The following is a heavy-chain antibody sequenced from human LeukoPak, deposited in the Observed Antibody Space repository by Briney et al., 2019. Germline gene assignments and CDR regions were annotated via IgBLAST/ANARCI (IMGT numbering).Heavy chain of an antibody. V-gene: IGHV3-30*18. J-gene: IGHJ6*02. CDR1: GFTFSSYG. D-gene: IGHD1-14*01. CDR2: ISYDGSNK. CDR3: ANGKVYYYYGMDV. Sequence: PGGSLRLYCAASGFTFSSYGMHWVRQAPGKGLEWVAVISYDGSNKYYADSVKGRFTISRDNSKNTLYLQMNSLRAEDTAVYYCANGKVYYYYGMDVWGQGTTVTVSS.